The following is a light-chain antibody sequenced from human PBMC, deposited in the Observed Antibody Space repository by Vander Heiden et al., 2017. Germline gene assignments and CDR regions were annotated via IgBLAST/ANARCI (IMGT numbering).Light chain of an antibody. CDR3: QQYDNLPLT. CDR2: DAS. V-gene: IGKV1-33*01. J-gene: IGKJ4*01. CDR1: QDISNY. Sequence: DIQMTLYPVSLHAAVGDRGTITCQARQDISNYLNWYQQKPGKAPKLLIYDASNLETGVPSRFSGSGSGTDFTFTISSLQPEDIATYYCQQYDNLPLTFGGGTKVEIK.